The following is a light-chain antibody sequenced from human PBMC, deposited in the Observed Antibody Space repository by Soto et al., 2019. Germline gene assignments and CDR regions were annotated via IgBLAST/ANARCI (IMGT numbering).Light chain of an antibody. CDR1: QTVSNF. V-gene: IGKV3-11*01. CDR2: DAS. J-gene: IGKJ4*01. Sequence: EIVLTQSPATLSLSPGERATLSCRASQTVSNFLAWYQQKPGQAPRPLVYDASNRATGIPARFSGSGSGTDFTLSISSLQAEDSAVYYCQQRADWPLTFGGGTKVEIK. CDR3: QQRADWPLT.